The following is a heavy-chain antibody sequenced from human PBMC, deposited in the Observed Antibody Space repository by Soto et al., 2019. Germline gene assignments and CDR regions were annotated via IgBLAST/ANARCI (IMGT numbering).Heavy chain of an antibody. V-gene: IGHV4-4*02. D-gene: IGHD2-15*01. CDR2: IYHSGRT. CDR3: ARGWEVGYQLPFANWFDP. CDR1: SDSISTNYW. Sequence: QVQLQESGPGLVKPSGTLSLTCAVSSDSISTNYWWSWVRQPPGKGLEWIGEIYHSGRTNYNPSLKSRVTISVDKSKNQFSLKLNSVTAADTAVYYCARGWEVGYQLPFANWFDPCGQGTLVTVSS. J-gene: IGHJ5*02.